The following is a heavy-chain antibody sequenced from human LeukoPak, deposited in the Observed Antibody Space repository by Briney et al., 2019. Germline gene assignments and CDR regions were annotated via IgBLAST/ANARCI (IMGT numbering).Heavy chain of an antibody. CDR1: RYTFTSYG. CDR2: MNPTTGNT. Sequence: ASVKVSCKAFRYTFTSYGINWVRQAPGQGLEWMGWMNPTTGNTGYAPKFQGRVSMTRDTSISTAYLELSGLRSEDTAVYYCARLSQTPDYYGSGGYFYLGYWGQGTRVTVSS. CDR3: ARLSQTPDYYGSGGYFYLGY. D-gene: IGHD3-22*01. V-gene: IGHV1-8*01. J-gene: IGHJ4*02.